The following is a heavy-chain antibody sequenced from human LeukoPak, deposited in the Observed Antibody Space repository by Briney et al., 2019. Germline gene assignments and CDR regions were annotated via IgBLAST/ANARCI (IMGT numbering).Heavy chain of an antibody. Sequence: GGSLRLSCAASGFTFSSYGMSWVRQAPGKGLEWVSAISGSGGSTYYADSVKGRFTISRDNSKNTLYLQMNSLRAEDTAVYYCARIGDFWSGSDYWGQGTLVTVSS. V-gene: IGHV3-23*01. CDR2: ISGSGGST. J-gene: IGHJ4*02. D-gene: IGHD3-3*01. CDR1: GFTFSSYG. CDR3: ARIGDFWSGSDY.